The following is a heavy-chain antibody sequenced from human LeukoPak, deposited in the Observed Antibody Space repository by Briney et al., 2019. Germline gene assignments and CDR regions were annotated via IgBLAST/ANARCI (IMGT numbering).Heavy chain of an antibody. D-gene: IGHD3-22*01. CDR1: GFTFSDYY. J-gene: IGHJ3*02. CDR2: ISSSSSYI. V-gene: IGHV3-11*06. CDR3: ARDLKTYYYDSSEGAFDI. Sequence: PGGSLRLSCAASGFTFSDYYMSWIRQAPGKGLEWVSSISSSSSYIYYADSVKGRFTISRDNAKNSLYLQMNSLRAEDTAVYYCARDLKTYYYDSSEGAFDIWGQGTMVTVSS.